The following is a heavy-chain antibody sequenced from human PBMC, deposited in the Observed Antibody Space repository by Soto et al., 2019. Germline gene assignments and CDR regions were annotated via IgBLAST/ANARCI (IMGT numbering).Heavy chain of an antibody. CDR1: GFTFNIYW. J-gene: IGHJ5*02. CDR2: IKKDGSEK. Sequence: PGGSLRLSCAASGFTFNIYWMSWVRQAPGKGLEWVANIKKDGSEKYYVDSVKGRFTISRDNAKNSVYLQMDSLRAEDTAVYYCAREEGRYCSSTTCYSRFDPWGQGTVVTVSS. V-gene: IGHV3-7*01. CDR3: AREEGRYCSSTTCYSRFDP. D-gene: IGHD2-2*01.